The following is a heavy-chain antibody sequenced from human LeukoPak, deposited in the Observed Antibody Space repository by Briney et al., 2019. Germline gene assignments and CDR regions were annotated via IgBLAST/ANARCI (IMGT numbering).Heavy chain of an antibody. V-gene: IGHV1-18*04. CDR3: ARVSTNSRVAGYDPQWYFDL. CDR1: GYTFINYG. J-gene: IGHJ2*01. CDR2: ISAYNGNT. Sequence: ASMKVSCKASGYTFINYGFSWVRQAPGQGLEWMGWISAYNGNTNYLQKFQGRVTMTTDTSTNTVYMELRSLRSDDTAMYYCARVSTNSRVAGYDPQWYFDLWGRGTPVTVPP. D-gene: IGHD5-12*01.